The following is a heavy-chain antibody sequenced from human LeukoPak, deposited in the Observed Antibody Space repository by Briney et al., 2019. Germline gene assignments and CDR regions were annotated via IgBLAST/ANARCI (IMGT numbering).Heavy chain of an antibody. J-gene: IGHJ6*03. CDR3: ARGPGYYYYYMDV. CDR2: INTDGSST. CDR1: GFTFSSYW. Sequence: GGSLRLSCAASGFTFSSYWMHWVRQAPGKGLVWVSRINTDGSSTSYADSVKGRFTISRDNAKNTLYLQMNSLRAEDTAVYYCARGPGYYYYYMDVWGKGTTVTVSS. V-gene: IGHV3-74*01.